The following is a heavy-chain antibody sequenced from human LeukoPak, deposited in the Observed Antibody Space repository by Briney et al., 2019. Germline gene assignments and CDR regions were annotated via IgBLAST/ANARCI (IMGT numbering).Heavy chain of an antibody. CDR3: ARSPTKIQNDSSGPIILFDP. CDR1: GYTFTGYH. CDR2: INPNSGGT. J-gene: IGHJ5*02. D-gene: IGHD3-22*01. Sequence: ASVKVSCKASGYTFTGYHMHWVRQAPGQGLEWMGWINPNSGGTNYAQKFQGRVTMTRDTSISTAYMELSRLRSDDTAVYYCARSPTKIQNDSSGPIILFDPWGQGTLVTVSS. V-gene: IGHV1-2*02.